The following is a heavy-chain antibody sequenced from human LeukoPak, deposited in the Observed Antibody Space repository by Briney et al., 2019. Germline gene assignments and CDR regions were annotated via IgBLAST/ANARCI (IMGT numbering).Heavy chain of an antibody. D-gene: IGHD2-21*01. V-gene: IGHV1-69*13. Sequence: SVKVSCKASGYTFTGYYMHWVRQAPGQGLEWLGGIIPILRSASYAQKFRGRLRMTSDESTTTAYMELSSLSSDDTAMYFCARARTSIRFTDSFDIWSQGTLVTVSS. CDR1: GYTFTGYY. J-gene: IGHJ3*02. CDR2: IIPILRSA. CDR3: ARARTSIRFTDSFDI.